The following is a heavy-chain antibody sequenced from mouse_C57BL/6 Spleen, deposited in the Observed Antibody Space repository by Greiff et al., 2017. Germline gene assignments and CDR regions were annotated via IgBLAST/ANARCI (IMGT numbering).Heavy chain of an antibody. J-gene: IGHJ3*01. CDR2: INPSTGGT. V-gene: IGHV1-42*01. CDR3: ARLYYGSSNIAY. D-gene: IGHD1-1*01. CDR1: GYSFTGYY. Sequence: VQLQQSGPELVKPGASVKISCKASGYSFTGYYMNWVKQSPEKSLEWIGEINPSTGGTTYNQKFKAKATLTVDKSSSTAYMQLKSLTSEDSAVYYCARLYYGSSNIAYWGQGTLVTVSA.